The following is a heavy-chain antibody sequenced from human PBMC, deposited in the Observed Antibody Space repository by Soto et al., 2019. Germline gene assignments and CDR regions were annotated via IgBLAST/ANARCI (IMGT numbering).Heavy chain of an antibody. CDR1: GFTFSSYG. D-gene: IGHD2-2*01. Sequence: GGSLRLSCAASGFTFSSYGMHWVRQAPGKGLEWVAVIWYDGSNKYYADSVKGRFTISRDNSKNTLYLQMNSLRAEDTAVYYCARDSCSSTSCYLYWFDPWGQGTLVTVSS. CDR2: IWYDGSNK. CDR3: ARDSCSSTSCYLYWFDP. J-gene: IGHJ5*02. V-gene: IGHV3-33*01.